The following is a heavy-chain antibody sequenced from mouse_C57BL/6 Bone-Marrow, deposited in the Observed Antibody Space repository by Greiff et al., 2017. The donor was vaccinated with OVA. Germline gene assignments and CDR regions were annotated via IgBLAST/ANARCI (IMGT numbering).Heavy chain of an antibody. CDR1: GYSFTSYY. CDR2: IYPGSGNT. J-gene: IGHJ2*01. Sequence: QVQLQQSGPELVKPGASVKISCKASGYSFTSYYIHWVKQRPGQGLEWIGWIYPGSGNTTYNEKFKGKATLTADNSSSTDYMQLSSLTSEDSAVYYCARRYYGSSPLDYWDQGTTLTVSS. D-gene: IGHD1-1*01. CDR3: ARRYYGSSPLDY. V-gene: IGHV1-66*01.